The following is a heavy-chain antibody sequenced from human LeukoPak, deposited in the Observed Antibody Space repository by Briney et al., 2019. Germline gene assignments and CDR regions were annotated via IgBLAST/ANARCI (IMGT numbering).Heavy chain of an antibody. D-gene: IGHD6-19*01. J-gene: IGHJ4*02. V-gene: IGHV3-23*01. Sequence: SGGSLRLSCAASGFTFSSYAMSWVRQAPGKGLEWVAIITATGDTAYYADSVKGRFTISRDNSRNTVYMQMDSLRAEDTAIYYCAGDRNSVWYSPLDYWGQGTQVTVSP. CDR2: ITATGDTA. CDR1: GFTFSSYA. CDR3: AGDRNSVWYSPLDY.